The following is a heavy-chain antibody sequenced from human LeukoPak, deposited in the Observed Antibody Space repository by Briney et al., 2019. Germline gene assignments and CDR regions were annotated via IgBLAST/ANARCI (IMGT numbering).Heavy chain of an antibody. CDR3: AKSPSGRGGYNWFDP. J-gene: IGHJ5*02. D-gene: IGHD3-16*01. CDR2: VYTSGST. V-gene: IGHV4-4*07. Sequence: PSETLSLTCTVSGGSISGYYWSWIRQPAGKGLEWIGRVYTSGSTNYNPSPKSRVTMSIDTSKNQFSLNLSSVTAADTAVYYCAKSPSGRGGYNWFDPWGQGTLVTVSS. CDR1: GGSISGYY.